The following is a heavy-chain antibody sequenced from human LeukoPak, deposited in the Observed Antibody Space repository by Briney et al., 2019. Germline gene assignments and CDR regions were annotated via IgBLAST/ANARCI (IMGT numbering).Heavy chain of an antibody. CDR1: GGSISSYY. CDR3: ARRSSGLGWFDP. J-gene: IGHJ5*02. Sequence: KSSGTLSLTCTVSGGSISSYYWSWIRQPPGKGLEWIGYIYYSGSTNCNPSLRSRVTISVDTSKNQFSLKLSSVTAADTAVYYCARRSSGLGWFDPWGQGTLVTVSS. D-gene: IGHD6-19*01. CDR2: IYYSGST. V-gene: IGHV4-59*08.